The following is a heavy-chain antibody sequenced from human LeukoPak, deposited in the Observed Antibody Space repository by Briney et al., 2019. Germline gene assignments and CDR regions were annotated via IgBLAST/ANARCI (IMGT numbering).Heavy chain of an antibody. CDR2: INTDGSST. J-gene: IGHJ4*02. CDR3: ARDSSLGAGLFDY. D-gene: IGHD2-2*01. CDR1: GFTFRSYW. Sequence: GGSLRLSCAASGFTFRSYWMHWVGQAPGKGLVWVSRINTDGSSTSYADSVKGRFTISRDNAKNTLYLQMNSLRAEDTAVYYCARDSSLGAGLFDYWGQGTRVTVSS. V-gene: IGHV3-74*01.